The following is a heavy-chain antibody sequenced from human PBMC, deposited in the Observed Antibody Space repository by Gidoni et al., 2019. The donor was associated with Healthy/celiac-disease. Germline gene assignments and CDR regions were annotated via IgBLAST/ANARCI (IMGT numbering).Heavy chain of an antibody. D-gene: IGHD1-26*01. Sequence: VELVESGGGLVQPGGSLRRSCAASGFTFSSYWMSWVRQAPGKGLEWVANIKQDGIEKYYVDSVKGRFTISRDTAKNSLYLQMNSLRAEDTAVYYCARDFVGATGGHWGQGTLVTVSS. V-gene: IGHV3-7*03. CDR3: ARDFVGATGGH. J-gene: IGHJ1*01. CDR1: GFTFSSYW. CDR2: IKQDGIEK.